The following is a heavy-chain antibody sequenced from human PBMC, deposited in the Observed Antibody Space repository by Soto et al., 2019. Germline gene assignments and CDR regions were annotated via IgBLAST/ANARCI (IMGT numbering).Heavy chain of an antibody. D-gene: IGHD6-13*01. Sequence: QVQLVQSGAEVKTPGASMKVSCKASGYTFIDHYIHWVRQAPGQGLEWMGMLNPSGGGASYAQKFQGRVTITRDTSTSTVYMELSGLTSEDTAVYYCARGFYSTSWYFLFDFWGQGTLVTVSS. J-gene: IGHJ4*02. CDR3: ARGFYSTSWYFLFDF. CDR1: GYTFIDHY. V-gene: IGHV1-46*01. CDR2: LNPSGGGA.